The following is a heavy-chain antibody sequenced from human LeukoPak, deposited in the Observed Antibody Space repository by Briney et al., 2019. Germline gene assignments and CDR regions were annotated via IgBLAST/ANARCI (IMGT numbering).Heavy chain of an antibody. CDR2: LHHSGTT. J-gene: IGHJ5*02. V-gene: IGHV4-39*01. CDR3: ARHLGPVTAAAPLFDP. D-gene: IGHD6-13*01. Sequence: SETLSLTCTVSGGSISSSGYYWGWIRQPPGKGLEWIGSLHHSGTTYYNPSLKSRVTISVDTSKNQFSLELSSVTAADTAIYYCARHLGPVTAAAPLFDPWGQGTLVTVSS. CDR1: GGSISSSGYY.